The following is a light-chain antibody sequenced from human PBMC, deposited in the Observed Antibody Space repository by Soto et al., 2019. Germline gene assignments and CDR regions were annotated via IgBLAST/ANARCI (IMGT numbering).Light chain of an antibody. CDR1: QSVSSIY. Sequence: EIVLTQSPGTLSLSPGERATLSCRASQSVSSIYLAWYQQKPGQAPRLLIYGASNRATGIPDRFSGSGSGTDFTLTISRLEPEDFAAYYCQQCDSSPQTFGQGTKVEIK. J-gene: IGKJ1*01. V-gene: IGKV3-20*01. CDR3: QQCDSSPQT. CDR2: GAS.